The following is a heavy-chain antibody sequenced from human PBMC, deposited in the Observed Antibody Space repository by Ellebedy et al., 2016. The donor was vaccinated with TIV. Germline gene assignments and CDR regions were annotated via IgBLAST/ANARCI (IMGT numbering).Heavy chain of an antibody. Sequence: GESLKISCEGSGYSFTSYWIAWVRQMPGKGLEWMGIIYPGDSEARYSPSFQGQVTLSADKSINTAYLQWSSLKASDSAMYYCARRGGSGSYNYYGMDVWGQGTTVTVSS. J-gene: IGHJ6*02. D-gene: IGHD3-10*01. V-gene: IGHV5-51*01. CDR2: IYPGDSEA. CDR3: ARRGGSGSYNYYGMDV. CDR1: GYSFTSYW.